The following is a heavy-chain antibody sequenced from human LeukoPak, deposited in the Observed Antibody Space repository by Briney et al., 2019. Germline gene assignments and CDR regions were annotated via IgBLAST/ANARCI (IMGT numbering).Heavy chain of an antibody. CDR3: ARHPSGRMWLQQGGWFDP. CDR2: IYSSGST. J-gene: IGHJ5*02. CDR1: GVSISSGSNY. V-gene: IGHV4-39*01. Sequence: PSETLSLTCSVSGVSISSGSNYWGWIRQPPGKTLEWIGCIYSSGSTYYNPSLKSRVIILFDTAKNHFSLNLSSVTAADTAVYYCARHPSGRMWLQQGGWFDPWGQGTLVTVSS. D-gene: IGHD5-24*01.